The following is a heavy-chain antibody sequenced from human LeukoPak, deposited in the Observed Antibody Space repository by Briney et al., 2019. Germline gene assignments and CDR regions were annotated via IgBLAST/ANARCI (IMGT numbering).Heavy chain of an antibody. V-gene: IGHV4-38-2*02. J-gene: IGHJ4*02. CDR1: GCSISSGYY. Sequence: SETLSLTCTVSGCSISSGYYWGWIRQPPGKGLEWIGSIYHSGSTYYNPSLKSRVTISVDTSKNQFSLKLSSVTAADTAVYYCARGGWPFDYWGQGTLVTVSS. D-gene: IGHD6-19*01. CDR2: IYHSGST. CDR3: ARGGWPFDY.